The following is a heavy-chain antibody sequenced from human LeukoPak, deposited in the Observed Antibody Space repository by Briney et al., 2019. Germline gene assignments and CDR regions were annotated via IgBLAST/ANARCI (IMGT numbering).Heavy chain of an antibody. J-gene: IGHJ6*02. CDR1: GGTFSSYA. CDR2: VIPIFGTA. D-gene: IGHD5-12*01. Sequence: SVKVSCKASGGTFSSYAISWVRQAPGQGLEWMGGVIPIFGTANYAQKFQGRVTITADESTSTAYMELSSLRSEDTAVYYCARGALDSRFYYYGMDVWGQGTTVTVSS. CDR3: ARGALDSRFYYYGMDV. V-gene: IGHV1-69*01.